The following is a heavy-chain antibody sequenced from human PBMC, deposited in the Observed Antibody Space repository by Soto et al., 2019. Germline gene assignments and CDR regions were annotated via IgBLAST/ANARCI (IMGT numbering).Heavy chain of an antibody. D-gene: IGHD4-17*01. Sequence: EVQLVESGGGLVQPGGSLRLSCAASGFTFSSYSMNWVRQAPGKGLEWVSYISSSSSTIYYADSVKGRFTISRDNAKNSLYLQMNSLIAEDTAVYYCARIGRLRWGDYWGKGTLVTVSS. CDR2: ISSSSSTI. CDR3: ARIGRLRWGDY. CDR1: GFTFSSYS. V-gene: IGHV3-48*01. J-gene: IGHJ4*02.